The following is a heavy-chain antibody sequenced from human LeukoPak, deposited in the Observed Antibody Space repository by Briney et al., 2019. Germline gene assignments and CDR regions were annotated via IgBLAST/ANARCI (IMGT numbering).Heavy chain of an antibody. V-gene: IGHV1-69*05. CDR1: GGTFSSYA. Sequence: SVKVSCKASGGTFSSYAISWVRQAPGQGLEWMGGIIPIFGTANYAQKFQGRVTITTDESTSTAYMELSSLRSEDTAVYYCASGSCKGGFYYYYYMDVWGKGTTVTVSS. CDR3: ASGSCKGGFYYYYYMDV. J-gene: IGHJ6*03. CDR2: IIPIFGTA. D-gene: IGHD1-26*01.